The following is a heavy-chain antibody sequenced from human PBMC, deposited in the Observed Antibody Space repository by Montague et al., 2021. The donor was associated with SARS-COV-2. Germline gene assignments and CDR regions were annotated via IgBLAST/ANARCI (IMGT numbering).Heavy chain of an antibody. CDR3: ARGRVNRAGFDY. CDR1: GYFIGTGYY. D-gene: IGHD1-14*01. J-gene: IGHJ4*02. V-gene: IGHV4-38-2*02. Sequence: SETLSLTCSVSGYFIGTGYYWGWIRQSPGKGLEWIGSNYLRGNAYYNPSPNSRVTISLDTSNNQFSLRLTSVTTSDTAVYYCARGRVNRAGFDYWGQGIRVIVSS. CDR2: NYLRGNA.